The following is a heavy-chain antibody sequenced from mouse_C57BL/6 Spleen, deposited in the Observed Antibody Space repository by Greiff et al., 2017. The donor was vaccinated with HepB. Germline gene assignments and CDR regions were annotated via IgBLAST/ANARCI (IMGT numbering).Heavy chain of an antibody. CDR2: IYPGDGDT. V-gene: IGHV1-80*01. CDR3: AGGSSPAGYFDV. J-gene: IGHJ1*03. D-gene: IGHD1-1*01. CDR1: GYAFSSYW. Sequence: VQLQQSGAELVKPGASVKISCKASGYAFSSYWMNWVKQRPGKGLEWIGQIYPGDGDTNYNGKFKGKATLTADKSSSTAYMQLGSLTSEDSAVYVCAGGSSPAGYFDVWGTGTTVTVSS.